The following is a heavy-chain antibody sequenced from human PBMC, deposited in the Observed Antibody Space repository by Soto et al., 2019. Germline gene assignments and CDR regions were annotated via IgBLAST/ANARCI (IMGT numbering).Heavy chain of an antibody. CDR3: ARGLRDSSGYYHVHYFQH. J-gene: IGHJ1*01. CDR2: INHSGNT. D-gene: IGHD3-22*01. Sequence: QVQLHQWGAGLLKPSDTLSLTCAVYGGSFSGYFWTWIRQPPGKGLEWIGEINHSGNTNYSPSLKRRVTPYLDTSKNQFSLKLSSVTAADTAVYSCARGLRDSSGYYHVHYFQHWGQGTLVTVSS. CDR1: GGSFSGYF. V-gene: IGHV4-34*01.